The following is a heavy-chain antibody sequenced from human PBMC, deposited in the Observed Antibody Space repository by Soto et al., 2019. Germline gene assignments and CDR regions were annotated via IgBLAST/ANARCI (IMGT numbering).Heavy chain of an antibody. J-gene: IGHJ6*02. Sequence: PSETLSLTCAVYGGSFSGYYWSWIRQPPGKGLEWIGEINHSGSTNYNPSLKSRVTISVDTSKNQFSLKLSSVTAADTAVYYCARRLLYSSYGLDVWGQGTTVTVSS. CDR3: ARRLLYSSYGLDV. CDR2: INHSGST. CDR1: GGSFSGYY. D-gene: IGHD6-13*01. V-gene: IGHV4-34*01.